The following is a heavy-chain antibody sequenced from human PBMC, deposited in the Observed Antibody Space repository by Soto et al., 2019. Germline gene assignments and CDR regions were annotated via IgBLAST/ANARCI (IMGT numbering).Heavy chain of an antibody. Sequence: GASVKVSCKASGYTFTGYYMHWVRQAPGQGLEWMGWINPNSGGTNYAQKFQGRVTMTRDTSISTAYMELSRLRSDDTAVYYCARDSLDYSDYCYYYGMDVWGQGTTVTVSS. CDR1: GYTFTGYY. CDR3: ARDSLDYSDYCYYYGMDV. J-gene: IGHJ6*02. CDR2: INPNSGGT. D-gene: IGHD4-4*01. V-gene: IGHV1-2*02.